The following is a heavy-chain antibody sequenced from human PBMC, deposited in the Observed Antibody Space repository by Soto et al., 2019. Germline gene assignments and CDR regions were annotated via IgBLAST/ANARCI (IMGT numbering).Heavy chain of an antibody. CDR1: GLSFSNHW. J-gene: IGHJ4*02. CDR2: INNDGSGT. Sequence: EVQLVESGGGLVQPGGSLRLSCVASGLSFSNHWTHWVRQVPGTGLVWVSRINNDGSGTSYADSVKGRFTISRDDAKNTLYLQMNSLRVEATAVYYCATIFDFWGQGTLVTVSS. CDR3: ATIFDF. V-gene: IGHV3-74*01.